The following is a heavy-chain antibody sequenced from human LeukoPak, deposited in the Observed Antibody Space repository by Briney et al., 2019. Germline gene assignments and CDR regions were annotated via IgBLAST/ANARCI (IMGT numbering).Heavy chain of an antibody. CDR3: AREGLTIFGVADPYYFDY. Sequence: GGSLRLSCAASGFTFSDYYMSWIRQAPGKGLEWVSYISSSGSTIYYADSVKGRFTISRDNAKNSLYLLMNSLRAEDTAVYYCAREGLTIFGVADPYYFDYWGQGTLVTVSS. V-gene: IGHV3-11*04. CDR2: ISSSGSTI. D-gene: IGHD3-3*01. CDR1: GFTFSDYY. J-gene: IGHJ4*02.